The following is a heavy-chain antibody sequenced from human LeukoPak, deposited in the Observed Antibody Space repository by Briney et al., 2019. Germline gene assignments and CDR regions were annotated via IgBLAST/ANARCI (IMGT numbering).Heavy chain of an antibody. J-gene: IGHJ3*02. Sequence: GGSLRLSCAASGFTFDDYAMHWVRQAPGKGLEWVSGISWNSGSIGYADSVKGRFTISRDNAKNSLYLQMNSLRAEDTALYYCAKVWGRSSYWFLDAFDIWGQGTMVTVSS. CDR1: GFTFDDYA. CDR3: AKVWGRSSYWFLDAFDI. CDR2: ISWNSGSI. V-gene: IGHV3-9*01. D-gene: IGHD6-6*01.